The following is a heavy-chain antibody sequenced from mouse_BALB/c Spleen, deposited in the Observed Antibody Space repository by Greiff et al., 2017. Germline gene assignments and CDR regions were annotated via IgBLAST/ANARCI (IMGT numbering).Heavy chain of an antibody. CDR2: IYPGDGDT. D-gene: IGHD2-3*01. CDR1: GYTFTSYW. CDR3: ARGDGYYPAWFAY. Sequence: QVQLKESGAELARPGASVKLSCKASGYTFTSYWMQWVKQRPGQGLEWIGAIYPGDGDTRYTQKFKGKATLTADKSSSTAYMQLSSLASEDSAVYYCARGDGYYPAWFAYWGQGTLVTVSA. J-gene: IGHJ3*01. V-gene: IGHV1-87*01.